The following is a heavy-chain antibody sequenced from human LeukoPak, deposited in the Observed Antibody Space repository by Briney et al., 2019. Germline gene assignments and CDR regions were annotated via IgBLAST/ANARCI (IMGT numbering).Heavy chain of an antibody. D-gene: IGHD6-19*01. Sequence: SGGSLRLSCAASGFTFSNYIMHWVRLAPGKGPEWVAVISHDGNTQYYAGSVMGRFTISRDNSANTLYLQMNSLRPEDTATYYCARDERPTGWSNNYFNPWGQGTLVTVSS. CDR1: GFTFSNYI. CDR3: ARDERPTGWSNNYFNP. V-gene: IGHV3-30*01. J-gene: IGHJ5*02. CDR2: ISHDGNTQ.